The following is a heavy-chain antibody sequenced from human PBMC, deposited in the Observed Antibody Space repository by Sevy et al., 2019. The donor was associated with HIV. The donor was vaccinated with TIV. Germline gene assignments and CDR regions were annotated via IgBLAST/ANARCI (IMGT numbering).Heavy chain of an antibody. D-gene: IGHD2-2*01. CDR3: ARHCSSSSCSHAFDI. CDR2: INHSGST. J-gene: IGHJ3*02. Sequence: SETLSLTCAVYGGSFSGYYWSWIRQPPGKGLEWVGEINHSGSTNYNPSLKSRVTISVDTSNKQFSLKLSSVTAADTAVYYCARHCSSSSCSHAFDIWGQGTMVTVSS. V-gene: IGHV4-34*01. CDR1: GGSFSGYY.